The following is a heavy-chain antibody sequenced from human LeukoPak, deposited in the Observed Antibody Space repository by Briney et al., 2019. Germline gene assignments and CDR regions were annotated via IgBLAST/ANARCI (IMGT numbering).Heavy chain of an antibody. D-gene: IGHD4-17*01. CDR2: INHSGST. J-gene: IGHJ5*02. Sequence: PETLSLTCAVYGGSFSGYYWSWIRQPPGKGLEWIGEINHSGSTNYNPSLKSRVTISVDTSKNQFSLKLSSVTAADTAVYYCARSAKRIGYGDYRNWFDPWGQGTLVTVSS. V-gene: IGHV4-34*01. CDR3: ARSAKRIGYGDYRNWFDP. CDR1: GGSFSGYY.